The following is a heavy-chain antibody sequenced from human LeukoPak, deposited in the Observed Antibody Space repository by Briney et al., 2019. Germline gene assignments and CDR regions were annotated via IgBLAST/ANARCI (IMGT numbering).Heavy chain of an antibody. CDR2: ISDNGRRK. V-gene: IGHV3-30*01. J-gene: IGHJ1*01. D-gene: IGHD2-21*02. CDR1: GFTFSSYT. Sequence: PGGSLRLSCAASGFTFSSYTLHWVRQAPGKGLEWVALISDNGRRKDYVDSVKGRFSISRDNSKNTMYLQMNNPRPEDTAVYYCVTMGLTFCGGDCESEQFQAWGQGTLVIVSS. CDR3: VTMGLTFCGGDCESEQFQA.